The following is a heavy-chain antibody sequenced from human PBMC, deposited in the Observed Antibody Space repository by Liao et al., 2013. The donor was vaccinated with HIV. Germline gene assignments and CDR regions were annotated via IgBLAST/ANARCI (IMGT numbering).Heavy chain of an antibody. J-gene: IGHJ4*02. CDR1: GGSFSGYY. CDR3: ARGMVRGFRDHFDY. CDR2: INHSGST. Sequence: QVQLQQWGAGLLKPSETLSLTCAVYGGSFSGYYWSWIRQPPGKGLEWIGEINHSGSTNYNPSLKSRVTISVDTSKNQFSLKLSSVTAADTAVYYCARGMVRGFRDHFDYWGQGTLVTVSS. V-gene: IGHV4-34*01. D-gene: IGHD3-10*01.